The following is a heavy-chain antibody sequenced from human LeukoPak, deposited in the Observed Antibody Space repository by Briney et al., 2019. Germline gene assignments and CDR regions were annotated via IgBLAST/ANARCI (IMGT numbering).Heavy chain of an antibody. D-gene: IGHD3-9*01. CDR3: ARHSRRYDSLTSYYNSYHYGVDV. CDR2: IDSVDSYA. J-gene: IGHJ6*04. CDR1: GYSFTSHW. V-gene: IGHV5-10-1*01. Sequence: GESLRISCRGSGYSFTSHWISWVRQIPGKGRGWMGRIDSVDSYATHSPPFQGHVTIPADRSISTASLQWSSLKASDTAMYYCARHSRRYDSLTSYYNSYHYGVDVWGKETTVTVSS.